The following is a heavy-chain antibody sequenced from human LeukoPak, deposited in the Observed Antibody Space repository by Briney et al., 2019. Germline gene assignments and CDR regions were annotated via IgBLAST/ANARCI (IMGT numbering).Heavy chain of an antibody. CDR3: ARIRGSAEFDH. J-gene: IGHJ4*02. CDR1: GFSLSTSGMR. V-gene: IGHV2-70*04. CDR2: IDWDDDK. Sequence: SRPTLVNPTQTLTLSCTFSGFSLSTSGMRVSWIRQPPGKALEWLARIDWDDDKYYSTSLKTRLTISKDTSKNQVVLTMTNMDTVDTATYYCARIRGSAEFDHWGQGTLVTVSS. D-gene: IGHD1-14*01.